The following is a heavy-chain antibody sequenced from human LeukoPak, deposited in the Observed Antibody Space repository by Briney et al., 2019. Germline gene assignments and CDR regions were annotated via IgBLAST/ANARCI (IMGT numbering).Heavy chain of an antibody. D-gene: IGHD3-16*01. Sequence: PSETLSLTCTVSGGSISGSSYCWGCLRQPPGLGLEWIGSIYYSGSTYYNPSLKSRVTISVDTSKNHFSLKLRSAPAAHTAVYSCAIHYGPWGQGTLVTVSS. V-gene: IGHV4-39*01. CDR1: GGSISGSSYC. CDR3: AIHYGP. CDR2: IYYSGST. J-gene: IGHJ5*02.